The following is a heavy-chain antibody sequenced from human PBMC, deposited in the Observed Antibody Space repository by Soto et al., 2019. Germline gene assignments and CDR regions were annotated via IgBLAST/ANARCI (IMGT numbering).Heavy chain of an antibody. Sequence: SETLSLTCTVSGGSISSGDYYWSWIRQPPGKGLEWIGYIYYSGSTYYNPSLKSRVTISVDTSKNQFSLKLSSVTAADTAVYYYARDDYSSSSRYYYYGMDVWGQGTTVTVSS. CDR2: IYYSGST. D-gene: IGHD6-6*01. CDR1: GGSISSGDYY. V-gene: IGHV4-30-4*01. J-gene: IGHJ6*02. CDR3: ARDDYSSSSRYYYYGMDV.